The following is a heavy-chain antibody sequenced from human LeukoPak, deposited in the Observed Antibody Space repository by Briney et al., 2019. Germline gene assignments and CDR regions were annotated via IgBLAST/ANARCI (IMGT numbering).Heavy chain of an antibody. D-gene: IGHD6-19*01. CDR2: IYYRGTP. CDR1: GGSISSYY. V-gene: IGHV4-59*03. CDR3: AAESERWLLRS. Sequence: SETLSLTCTVSGGSISSYYWGWIRQPPWKGLEWVGQIYYRGTPNYNPSLKSRVTISIDTSKNQFSLKLNSVTAADTAVYYCAAESERWLLRSWGQGTLVTVSS. J-gene: IGHJ4*02.